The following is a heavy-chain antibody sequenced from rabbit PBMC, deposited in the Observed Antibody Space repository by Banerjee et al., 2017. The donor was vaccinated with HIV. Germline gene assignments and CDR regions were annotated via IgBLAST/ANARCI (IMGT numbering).Heavy chain of an antibody. CDR1: GFSFSNKYV. V-gene: IGHV1S43*01. CDR3: ARDLAGVIGWNFNL. J-gene: IGHJ4*01. Sequence: QEQLEESGGGLVKPEGSLTLTCKASGFSFSNKYVMCWVRQAPGKGLELIACIYSSNGDKWYASWVNGRFTISRSTSLNTVDLKMTSLTVADTATYFCARDLAGVIGWNFNLWGQGTLVTVS. CDR2: IYSSNGDK. D-gene: IGHD4-1*01.